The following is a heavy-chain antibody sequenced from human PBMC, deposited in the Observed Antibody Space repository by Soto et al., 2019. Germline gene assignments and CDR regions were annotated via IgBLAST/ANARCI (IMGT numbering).Heavy chain of an antibody. Sequence: ASVKVSCKASGYTFTGYYMHWVRQAPGQGLEWMGWINPNSGGTNYAQKFQGRVTMTRDTSISTAYMGLSRLRSDDTAVYYCARDHYDSSGHDYWGQGTLVTVSS. J-gene: IGHJ4*02. CDR2: INPNSGGT. CDR1: GYTFTGYY. D-gene: IGHD3-22*01. V-gene: IGHV1-2*02. CDR3: ARDHYDSSGHDY.